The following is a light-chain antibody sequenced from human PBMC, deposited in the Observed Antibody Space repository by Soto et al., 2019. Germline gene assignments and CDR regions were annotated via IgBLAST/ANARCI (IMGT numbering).Light chain of an antibody. CDR2: KAS. Sequence: DIQMTQSPSTLSASVGDRVTIACRASQSISSWLAWYQQKPGKATKLLISKASNLDSGVPSRFSDSRSGKEFTLTLSSLQLDQFATYYCEQYYSYWTFGQGTKVEIK. V-gene: IGKV1-5*03. CDR3: EQYYSYWT. J-gene: IGKJ1*01. CDR1: QSISSW.